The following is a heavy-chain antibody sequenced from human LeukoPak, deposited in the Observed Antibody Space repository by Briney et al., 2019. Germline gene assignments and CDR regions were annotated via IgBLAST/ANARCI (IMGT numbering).Heavy chain of an antibody. CDR2: IRYDGSNK. D-gene: IGHD2-2*01. Sequence: GGSLRLSCAASGFTFSSYDMHWVRQAPGKGLEWVAFIRYDGSNKYYADSVKGRFTISRDNSKNTLYLQMNSLRAEDTAVYYCAKYCSSTSWSSYISGFHYFDYWGQGTLVSVSS. V-gene: IGHV3-30*02. CDR1: GFTFSSYD. CDR3: AKYCSSTSWSSYISGFHYFDY. J-gene: IGHJ4*02.